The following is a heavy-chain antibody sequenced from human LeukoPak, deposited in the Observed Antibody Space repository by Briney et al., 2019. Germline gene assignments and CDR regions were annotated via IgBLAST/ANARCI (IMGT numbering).Heavy chain of an antibody. CDR1: RFTFSSYA. J-gene: IGHJ6*02. CDR3: AKSDDLANYYYYGMDV. V-gene: IGHV3-23*01. CDR2: ISGSGDHT. D-gene: IGHD2-21*02. Sequence: GGSLRLSCTASRFTFSSYALSWVRQAPGKGLEWVSAISGSGDHTYYADSVKGRFTISRDNSKNTLYLQMNSLRAEDTAVYYCAKSDDLANYYYYGMDVWGQGTTVTVSS.